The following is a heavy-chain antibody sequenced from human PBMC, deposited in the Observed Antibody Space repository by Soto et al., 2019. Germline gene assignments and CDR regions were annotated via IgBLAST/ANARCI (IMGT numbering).Heavy chain of an antibody. CDR3: ARTCFSVSYYSYCGMDV. CDR1: GGSLNRSSYY. CDR2: IYHSGST. D-gene: IGHD6-19*01. J-gene: IGHJ6*02. V-gene: IGHV4-39*01. Sequence: SETLSLLCTVPGGSLNRSSYYWGWIRQPPGKGLEWIGGIYHSGSTYYNPSLKSRVTISVDTSKNQFSLKISSVTAADTAVYYCARTCFSVSYYSYCGMDVCGQGTTVTVSS.